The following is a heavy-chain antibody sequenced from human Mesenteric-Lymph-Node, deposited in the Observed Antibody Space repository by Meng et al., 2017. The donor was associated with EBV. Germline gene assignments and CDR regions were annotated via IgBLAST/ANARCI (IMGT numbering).Heavy chain of an antibody. CDR3: AGRGFYTLFDY. J-gene: IGHJ4*02. CDR2: VSYSGTT. D-gene: IGHD3-3*01. CDR1: GGFISRSGFY. Sequence: QVQPQESGPGLVKPSETLSLTCTVSGGFISRSGFYWGWIRQPPGKGLEWIGRVSYSGTTSYNPSLRSRVTISADTSKNQFSLRLTSLTAADTAIYYCAGRGFYTLFDYWGQGTLVTVSS. V-gene: IGHV4-39*07.